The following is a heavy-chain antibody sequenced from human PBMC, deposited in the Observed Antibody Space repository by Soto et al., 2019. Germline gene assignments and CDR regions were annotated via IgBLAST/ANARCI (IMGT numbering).Heavy chain of an antibody. CDR1: AGSISSGDYY. CDR2: IYYSAST. J-gene: IGHJ4*02. CDR3: AREISSSSGFDY. Sequence: SETLSLTCTVSAGSISSGDYYWSWIRQPPGKGLEWIGYIYYSASTYYNPSLKSRVTISVDTSKNQFSLKLSSVTAADTAVYYCAREISSSSGFDYWGQGTLVTVAS. D-gene: IGHD6-6*01. V-gene: IGHV4-30-4*01.